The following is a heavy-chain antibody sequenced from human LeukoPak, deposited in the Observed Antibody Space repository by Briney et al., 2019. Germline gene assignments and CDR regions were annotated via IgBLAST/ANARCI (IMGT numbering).Heavy chain of an antibody. V-gene: IGHV3-21*01. D-gene: IGHD3-16*01. CDR3: AREGGYQYYYAMDV. J-gene: IGHJ6*02. Sequence: GGSLRLSYAASGFTFKTYTMHWVRQAPGMGLEWVSSISSSSSYIFYADSVKGRFTISRDNAKNSLYLQMSSLRAEDAAVYYCAREGGYQYYYAMDVWGQGTTVTVSS. CDR2: ISSSSSYI. CDR1: GFTFKTYT.